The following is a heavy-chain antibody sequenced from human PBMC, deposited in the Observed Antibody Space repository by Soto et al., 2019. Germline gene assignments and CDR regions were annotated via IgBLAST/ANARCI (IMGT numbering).Heavy chain of an antibody. J-gene: IGHJ3*02. CDR2: IYYSGST. CDR1: GGSISSYY. D-gene: IGHD6-19*01. V-gene: IGHV4-59*01. Sequence: SETLSRTCTVSGGSISSYYWSWIRQPPGKGLEWIGYIYYSGSTNYNPSLKSRVTISVDTSKNQFSLKLSSVTAADTAVYYCARDLGIAVAGRQGAFDTWGQETMATV. CDR3: ARDLGIAVAGRQGAFDT.